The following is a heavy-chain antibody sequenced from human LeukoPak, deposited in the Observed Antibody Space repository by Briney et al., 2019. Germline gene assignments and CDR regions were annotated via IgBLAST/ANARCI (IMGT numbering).Heavy chain of an antibody. V-gene: IGHV1-2*02. CDR2: INPNSGGT. CDR3: ARDVPSSGYDSDY. J-gene: IGHJ4*02. D-gene: IGHD5-12*01. Sequence: ASVKVSCKASGYTFTGYYMHWVRQAPGQGLEWMGWINPNSGGTNYAQKFQGRVTMIRDTSISTAYMELSRLRFDDTAVYYCARDVPSSGYDSDYWGQGTLVTVSS. CDR1: GYTFTGYY.